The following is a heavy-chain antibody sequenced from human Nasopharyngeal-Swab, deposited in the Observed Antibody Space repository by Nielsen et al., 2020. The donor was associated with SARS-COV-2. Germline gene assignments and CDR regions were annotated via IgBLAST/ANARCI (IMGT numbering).Heavy chain of an antibody. Sequence: GESLKISCVASGFTFDTYAMTWVRQVPGKGLEWVSAISGSGGRTYYADSVKGRFIISRDNFKNSLYLQIHSLRAGDTAVYSCARFPGNGYGPQFPFDYWGQGTPVTVPS. CDR1: GFTFDTYA. V-gene: IGHV3-23*01. J-gene: IGHJ4*02. CDR2: ISGSGGRT. D-gene: IGHD2-8*01. CDR3: ARFPGNGYGPQFPFDY.